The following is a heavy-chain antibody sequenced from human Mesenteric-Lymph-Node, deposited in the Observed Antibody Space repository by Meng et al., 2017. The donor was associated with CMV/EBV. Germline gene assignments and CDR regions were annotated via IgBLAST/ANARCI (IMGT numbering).Heavy chain of an antibody. D-gene: IGHD2-2*02. Sequence: SETLSLTCTVSGGSISSDYWSWIRQPPGKGLQYIGYISYTGSTNYSPSLKSRVTISIDTSKNQFSLKLTSVSAADTAVYYCARGFHCCSSRFYTSYGLDVWGQGTTDTVSS. CDR3: ARGFHCCSSRFYTSYGLDV. J-gene: IGHJ6*02. CDR2: ISYTGST. V-gene: IGHV4-59*01. CDR1: GGSISSDY.